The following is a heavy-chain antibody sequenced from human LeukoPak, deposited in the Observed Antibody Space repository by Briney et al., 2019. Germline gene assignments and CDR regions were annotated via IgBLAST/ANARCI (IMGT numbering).Heavy chain of an antibody. Sequence: PGGSLRLSCEASGLTFSSYSMSWVRQAPGKGLEWVSGISSTGGFTFYADSVKGRFTISRDNTNKTLFLQMRSLRAEDTALYYCATDIGDSFGDLKDYWGQGTLVTVSS. J-gene: IGHJ4*02. CDR1: GLTFSSYS. D-gene: IGHD3-10*01. CDR2: ISSTGGFT. V-gene: IGHV3-23*01. CDR3: ATDIGDSFGDLKDY.